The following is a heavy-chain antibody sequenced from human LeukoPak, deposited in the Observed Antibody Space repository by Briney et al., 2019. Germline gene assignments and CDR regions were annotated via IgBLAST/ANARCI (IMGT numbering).Heavy chain of an antibody. J-gene: IGHJ4*02. CDR1: GGTFSSYT. V-gene: IGHV1-69*04. Sequence: GASVTVSCKASGGTFSSYTISWVRQAPGQGLEWMGRIIPILGIANYAQKFQSRVTITADKSTSTAYMELSSLRSEDTAVYYCARESSVVVTAGGLVYWGQGTLVTVSS. CDR2: IIPILGIA. CDR3: ARESSVVVTAGGLVY. D-gene: IGHD2-21*02.